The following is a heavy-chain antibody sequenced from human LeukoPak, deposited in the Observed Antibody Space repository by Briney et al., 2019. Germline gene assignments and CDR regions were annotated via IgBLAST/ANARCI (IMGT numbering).Heavy chain of an antibody. CDR2: ISTGGQTI. CDR1: GFTFSDYS. V-gene: IGHV3-48*01. J-gene: IGHJ5*02. Sequence: GGSLRLSCAVSGFTFSDYSMNWVRQPPGKGLGWISYISTGGQTIYYADSVEGRFTISRDNAKKSLYLQMNSLRAEDTAVYYCARGPPLFDPWGQGTLVTVSS. CDR3: ARGPPLFDP.